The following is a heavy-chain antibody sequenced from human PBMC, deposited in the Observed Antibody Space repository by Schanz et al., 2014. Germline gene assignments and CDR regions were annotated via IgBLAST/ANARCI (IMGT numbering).Heavy chain of an antibody. CDR3: ARDSGSNSWCPSDY. Sequence: EVQLVESGGGVVRPGGSLRLSCAVSGFGFDDYAMSWVRQAPGKGLEWVSGSNWNGGSTGYADSVKGRFTISRDNAKNALYLQMNSLRAEHTALYYCARDSGSNSWCPSDYWGQGTLVTVSS. J-gene: IGHJ4*02. D-gene: IGHD2-2*01. CDR1: GFGFDDYA. CDR2: SNWNGGST. V-gene: IGHV3-20*04.